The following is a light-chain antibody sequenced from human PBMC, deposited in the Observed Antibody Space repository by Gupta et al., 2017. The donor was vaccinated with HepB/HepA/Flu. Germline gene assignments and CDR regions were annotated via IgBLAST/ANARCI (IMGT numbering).Light chain of an antibody. CDR2: WAS. V-gene: IGKV4-1*01. Sequence: DIVMTPSPDSLAVSLGERATVNCKSSQSVLYRSNNKHSLAWYQQKTGQPPKLLIYWASTRESGVPDRFSGSGSGTDFTLTISSLQAEDVAVYYCQQYYSTPWTFGQGTKVEIK. CDR1: QSVLYRSNNKHS. CDR3: QQYYSTPWT. J-gene: IGKJ1*01.